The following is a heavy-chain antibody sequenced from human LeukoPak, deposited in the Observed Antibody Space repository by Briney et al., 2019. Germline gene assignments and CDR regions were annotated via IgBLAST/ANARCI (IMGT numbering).Heavy chain of an antibody. CDR3: AREGSVKTYYFDY. J-gene: IGHJ4*02. Sequence: GGSLRLSCAASGFTFSSYAMHWVRQAPGKGLEWVAVISYDGSNKYYTDSVKGRFTISRDNSKNTLYLQMNSLRAEDTAVYYCAREGSVKTYYFDYWGREPWSPSPQ. D-gene: IGHD2-8*01. CDR2: ISYDGSNK. CDR1: GFTFSSYA. V-gene: IGHV3-30-3*01.